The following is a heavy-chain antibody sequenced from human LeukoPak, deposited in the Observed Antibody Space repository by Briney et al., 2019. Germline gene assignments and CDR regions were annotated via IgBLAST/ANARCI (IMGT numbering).Heavy chain of an antibody. Sequence: GGSLRLSCAASGFIFSIYSINWVRQAPGKGLEWVSSISSSTYIYYADSVKGRFTISRDNAKNSLYLQMNSLRAEDTAVYYCARLFSSGWYFGGQGTLVTVSS. CDR3: ARLFSSGWYF. CDR2: ISSSTYI. D-gene: IGHD6-19*01. CDR1: GFIFSIYS. V-gene: IGHV3-21*01. J-gene: IGHJ4*02.